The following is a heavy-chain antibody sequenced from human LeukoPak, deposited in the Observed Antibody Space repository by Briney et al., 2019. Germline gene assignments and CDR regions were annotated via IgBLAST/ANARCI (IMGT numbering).Heavy chain of an antibody. CDR1: EFTFSSYA. CDR3: TRYNNDHFDY. CDR2: ISGSGDNT. Sequence: GGSLRLSCAASEFTFSSYAMSWVRQAPGKGLEWVSIISGSGDNTYYADSVKGRCTISRDNAKNTMSVQMDDLRAEDTAVYYCTRYNNDHFDYWGQGTLSPSPQ. V-gene: IGHV3-23*01. J-gene: IGHJ4*02. D-gene: IGHD1-14*01.